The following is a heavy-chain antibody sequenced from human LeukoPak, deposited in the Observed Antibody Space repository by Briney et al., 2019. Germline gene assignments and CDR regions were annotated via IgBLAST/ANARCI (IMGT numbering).Heavy chain of an antibody. V-gene: IGHV3-21*01. CDR2: ISSSSSYI. CDR3: ARGYCSGGSCYPRT. J-gene: IGHJ5*02. CDR1: GFTFSSYS. Sequence: GGSLRLSCAASGFTFSSYSMNWVRQAPGRGLEWVSSISSSSSYIYYADSVKGRFTISRDNAKNSLYLQMNSLRAEDTAVYYCARGYCSGGSCYPRTWGQGTLVTVSS. D-gene: IGHD2-15*01.